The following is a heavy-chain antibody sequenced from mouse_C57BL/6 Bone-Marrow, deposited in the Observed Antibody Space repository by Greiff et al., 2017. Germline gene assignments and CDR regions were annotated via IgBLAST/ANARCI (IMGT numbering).Heavy chain of an antibody. Sequence: VQLVESGPGLVQPSQSLSITCTVSGFSLTSYGVHWVRQSPGKGLEWLGVIWSGGSTDYNAAVISRLSISKDNSQSQVFFKMNSLQADDTAIYYCARRGLFWYFDVWGTGTTVTVAS. D-gene: IGHD6-5*01. CDR2: IWSGGST. CDR3: ARRGLFWYFDV. J-gene: IGHJ1*03. CDR1: GFSLTSYG. V-gene: IGHV2-2*01.